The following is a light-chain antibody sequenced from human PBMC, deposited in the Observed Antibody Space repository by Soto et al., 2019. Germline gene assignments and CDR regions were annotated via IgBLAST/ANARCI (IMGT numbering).Light chain of an antibody. J-gene: IGLJ1*01. Sequence: QSVLTQPPSASGSPGQSVTISCTGTSSDVGGYNYVSWYQQHPGKAPKLMIYEVSKRPSGGPDRFSGSKSGNTASLTVAGLQAEDEADYYCSAYAGSNNLGIFGTGTKLTVL. CDR3: SAYAGSNNLGI. V-gene: IGLV2-8*01. CDR2: EVS. CDR1: SSDVGGYNY.